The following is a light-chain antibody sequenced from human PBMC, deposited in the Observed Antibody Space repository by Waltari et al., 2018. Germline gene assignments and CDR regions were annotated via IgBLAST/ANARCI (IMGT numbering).Light chain of an antibody. CDR3: QQFNTLYS. CDR2: DAS. V-gene: IGKV3-15*01. Sequence: EIVITQSPATLPVSPVGGATLSCRASRAIGNNVAWYQQKPGQPLRLLIFDASTRATGIPARFSGSWSGTEFTLTISSLQSEDSAVYFCQQFNTLYSFGQGTKLEIK. J-gene: IGKJ2*01. CDR1: RAIGNN.